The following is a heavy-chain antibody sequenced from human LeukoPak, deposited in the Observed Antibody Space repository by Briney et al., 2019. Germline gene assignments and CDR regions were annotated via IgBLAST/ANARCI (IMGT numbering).Heavy chain of an antibody. Sequence: SQTLSLTCTVSGGSISSGGYYWSWIRQHPGKGLEWIGYIYYSGTTYYNPSLASRVTISLDTSKNQFSLKLTSVTAADTAVYYCARAPQWGSGYARPFDSWGQGTLVTVSS. J-gene: IGHJ4*02. CDR3: ARAPQWGSGYARPFDS. CDR2: IYYSGTT. V-gene: IGHV4-31*03. D-gene: IGHD5-12*01. CDR1: GGSISSGGYY.